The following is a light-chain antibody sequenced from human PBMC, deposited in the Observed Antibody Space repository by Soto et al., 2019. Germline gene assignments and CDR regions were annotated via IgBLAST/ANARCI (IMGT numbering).Light chain of an antibody. J-gene: IGKJ2*01. Sequence: DIQMTQSPSTLSASVGDRVTITCRASQSISSWLAWYQQKPGKAPKLLIYDASSLERGVPSRFSGSGSGTEFTLTISSLHPDDFATYYCQQYNSYSLYTFGQGTKLEIK. CDR3: QQYNSYSLYT. CDR1: QSISSW. CDR2: DAS. V-gene: IGKV1-5*01.